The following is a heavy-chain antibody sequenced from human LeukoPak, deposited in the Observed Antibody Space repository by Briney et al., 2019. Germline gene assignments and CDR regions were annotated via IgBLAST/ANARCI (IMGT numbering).Heavy chain of an antibody. D-gene: IGHD1-26*01. CDR2: VYPTDSDT. CDR1: GYTFTDHW. Sequence: PGESLKISCKGSGYTFTDHWIGWVRQLPGKGLEWMAIVYPTDSDTRYNSSFQGQVTISADRSITTAYLQSNSLKASDTAVYYCARFALTEHYFDYWGLGTLVTVSS. V-gene: IGHV5-51*01. J-gene: IGHJ4*02. CDR3: ARFALTEHYFDY.